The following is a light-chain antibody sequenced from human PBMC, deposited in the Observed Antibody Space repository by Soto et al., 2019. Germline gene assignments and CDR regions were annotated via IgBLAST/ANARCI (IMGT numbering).Light chain of an antibody. J-gene: IGKJ4*01. CDR1: QSINIY. CDR2: DAS. V-gene: IGKV3-11*01. CDR3: HQRFNWPPLT. Sequence: EIVLTQSPATLSLSPGERATLSCRASQSINIYLAWYQQKPGQAPRLLIYDASNRATGIPARFSGSGSGTDFTLTISSLEPEDFAVYYCHQRFNWPPLTFGGGTKVEIK.